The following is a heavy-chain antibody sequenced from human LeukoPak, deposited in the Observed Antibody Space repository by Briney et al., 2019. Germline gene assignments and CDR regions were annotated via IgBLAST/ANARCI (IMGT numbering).Heavy chain of an antibody. D-gene: IGHD3-3*01. CDR1: GFMFSTYT. CDR3: VRVSQQTFGQ. V-gene: IGHV3-21*01. CDR2: LSSVVTYI. J-gene: IGHJ4*02. Sequence: GGSLRLSCAASGFMFSTYTFNWVRQAPGKGLEWVSSLSSVVTYIYYADSVKGRFTISRDNAKNSVYLQMNSLRAEDTAVYYCVRVSQQTFGQWGQGTLVTVSS.